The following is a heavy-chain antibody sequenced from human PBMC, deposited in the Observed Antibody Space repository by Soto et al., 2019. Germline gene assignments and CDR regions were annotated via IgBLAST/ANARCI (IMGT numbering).Heavy chain of an antibody. J-gene: IGHJ5*02. CDR1: GFTFSTYW. V-gene: IGHV3-74*01. CDR2: INSDGSRT. CDR3: ATVATGRYDLFDP. D-gene: IGHD1-26*01. Sequence: EVQLVESGGGLGQPGGSLRLSCAASGFTFSTYWMHWVRQAPGKGLVWVSRINSDGSRTNYADSVKGRFTTFRDNAKNTVYLQLNSLTAEDTAVYYCATVATGRYDLFDPWGQGTLVTVSS.